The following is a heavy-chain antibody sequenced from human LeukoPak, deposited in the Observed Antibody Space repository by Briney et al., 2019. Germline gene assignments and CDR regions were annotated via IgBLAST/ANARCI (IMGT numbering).Heavy chain of an antibody. V-gene: IGHV3-23*01. D-gene: IGHD6-6*01. CDR3: AKGSSSFRIPYYFDY. CDR2: ISGSGGST. Sequence: GGSLRLSCAASGFTFSSYAMSWVRQAPGKGLEWVSAISGSGGSTYYADSVKGRFTISRDNSKNTLYLQMNSLRAEGTAVYYCAKGSSSFRIPYYFDYWGQGTLVTVSS. CDR1: GFTFSSYA. J-gene: IGHJ4*02.